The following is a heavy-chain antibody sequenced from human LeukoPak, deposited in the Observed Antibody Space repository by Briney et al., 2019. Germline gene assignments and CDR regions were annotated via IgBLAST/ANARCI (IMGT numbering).Heavy chain of an antibody. CDR2: TNQDGSQK. D-gene: IGHD3-10*01. CDR1: GFSFSNYW. CDR3: LGSASYTH. Sequence: GGSLRLSCAASGFSFSNYWLTWARQAPGKGLEGVANTNQDGSQKNYLDSVRGLFTISRDNAKSSLYLQMNSLRVDDTAVYFCLGSASYTHWGQGTLVTVSS. V-gene: IGHV3-7*01. J-gene: IGHJ4*02.